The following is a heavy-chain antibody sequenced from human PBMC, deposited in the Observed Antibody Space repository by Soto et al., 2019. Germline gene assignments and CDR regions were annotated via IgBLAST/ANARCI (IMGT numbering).Heavy chain of an antibody. Sequence: ASVKVSCKASGYTFTGYYMHWVRQAPGQGLEWMGWINPNSGGTNYAQKFQGWVTMTRDTSISTAYMELSRLRSDDTAVYYCARCVDDYIWGSYRLPPLFDYWGQGTLVTVSS. CDR3: ARCVDDYIWGSYRLPPLFDY. CDR1: GYTFTGYY. V-gene: IGHV1-2*04. J-gene: IGHJ4*02. CDR2: INPNSGGT. D-gene: IGHD3-16*02.